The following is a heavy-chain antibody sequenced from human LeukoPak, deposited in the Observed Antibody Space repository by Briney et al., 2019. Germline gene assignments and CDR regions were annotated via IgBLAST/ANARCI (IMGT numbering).Heavy chain of an antibody. CDR1: GFTFSDRY. CDR2: ISSSGSII. D-gene: IGHD4-23*01. Sequence: GGSLRLSCSASGFTFSDRYMDWFRQAPAKGLERVSYISSSGSIIYYADSVKGRFTIPRDSAKNSLYLQMNSLRAEDTAVYYCARHDYHSNSDAFDVWVQGTMVTVSS. V-gene: IGHV3-11*04. J-gene: IGHJ3*01. CDR3: ARHDYHSNSDAFDV.